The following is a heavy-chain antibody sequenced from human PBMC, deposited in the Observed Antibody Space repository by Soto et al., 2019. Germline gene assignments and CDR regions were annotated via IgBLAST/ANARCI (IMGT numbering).Heavy chain of an antibody. CDR2: IYYSGS. D-gene: IGHD2-8*02. V-gene: IGHV4-39*07. CDR3: ARAPETPVSLGLALPYFFDD. CDR1: GDSITSSRFY. J-gene: IGHJ4*02. Sequence: SETPSLTCTVSGDSITSSRFYWGWIRQPPGRGLEWIATIYYSGSYYSPSLKSRVTISADTSKNQFSLRLSSVTAADTAVYYCARAPETPVSLGLALPYFFDDWGPGALVTVAS.